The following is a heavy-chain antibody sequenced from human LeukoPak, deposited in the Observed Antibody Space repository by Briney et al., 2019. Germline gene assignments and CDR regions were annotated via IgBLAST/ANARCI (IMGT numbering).Heavy chain of an antibody. Sequence: GGSQRLSCAASGFTFNSYWMSWVRQAPGKGLEWVANIKQDGSEKYYVDSVKGRFTISRDNAKNSVYLQMNSLRAEDTAVYYCARQLGGSGSYWGQGTLVTVSS. V-gene: IGHV3-7*01. D-gene: IGHD3-10*01. CDR3: ARQLGGSGSY. J-gene: IGHJ4*02. CDR2: IKQDGSEK. CDR1: GFTFNSYW.